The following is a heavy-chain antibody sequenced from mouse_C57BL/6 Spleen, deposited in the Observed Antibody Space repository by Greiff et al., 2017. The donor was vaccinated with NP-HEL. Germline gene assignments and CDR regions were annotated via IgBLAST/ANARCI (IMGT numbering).Heavy chain of an antibody. V-gene: IGHV7-3*01. CDR3: ARYSDYDGYYFDY. Sequence: EVKVVESGGGLVQPGGSLSLSCAASGFTFTDYYMSWVRQPPGKALEWLGFIRNKANGYTTEYSASVKGRFTISRDNSQSILYLQMNALRAEDSATYYCARYSDYDGYYFDYWGQGTTLTVSS. J-gene: IGHJ2*01. CDR1: GFTFTDYY. D-gene: IGHD2-4*01. CDR2: IRNKANGYTT.